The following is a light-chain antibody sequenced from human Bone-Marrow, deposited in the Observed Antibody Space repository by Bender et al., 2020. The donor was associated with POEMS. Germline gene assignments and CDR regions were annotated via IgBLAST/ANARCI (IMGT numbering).Light chain of an antibody. V-gene: IGLV1-47*02. J-gene: IGLJ2*01. CDR1: SSNIGAHA. CDR3: AAWDASLSGL. Sequence: QSVLTQPPSASGTPGQRVTISCSGGSSNIGAHAVNWYQHLPGTAPKLLIYSSHRRPSEVPDRFSGSRSGTSASLAISGLRAEDEAVYYCAAWDASLSGLFGGGTKVTVL. CDR2: SSH.